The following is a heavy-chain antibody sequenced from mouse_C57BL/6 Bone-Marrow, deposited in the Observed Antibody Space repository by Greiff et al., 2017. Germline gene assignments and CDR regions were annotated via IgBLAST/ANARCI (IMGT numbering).Heavy chain of an antibody. J-gene: IGHJ1*03. CDR2: IDPANGDT. CDR3: TTFYYDYDGPPYWYCDV. CDR1: GFNIKDDY. V-gene: IGHV14-4*01. Sequence: VQLKEPGAELVRPGASVKLSCTASGFNIKDDYMHWVKQRPVQGLEWIGWIDPANGDTEYAPKFQGKATITADTSSNTAYLQLSSLPSEGTAVYYCTTFYYDYDGPPYWYCDVWGTGTTVTVSS. D-gene: IGHD2-4*01.